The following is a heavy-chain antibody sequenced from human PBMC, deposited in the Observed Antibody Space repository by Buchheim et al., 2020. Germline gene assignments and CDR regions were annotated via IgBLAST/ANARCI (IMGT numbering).Heavy chain of an antibody. CDR1: GFTFSSYA. V-gene: IGHV3-23*01. Sequence: EVQLLESGGGLVQPGGSLRLSCAASGFTFSSYAMSWVRQAPGKGLEWVSAISGSGGSTYYADSVKGRFTISRDNSTNTLYLQMNSLRAEDTAVYYCAKSLVNYYDSSGYGVIDYWGQGTL. CDR2: ISGSGGST. J-gene: IGHJ4*02. D-gene: IGHD3-22*01. CDR3: AKSLVNYYDSSGYGVIDY.